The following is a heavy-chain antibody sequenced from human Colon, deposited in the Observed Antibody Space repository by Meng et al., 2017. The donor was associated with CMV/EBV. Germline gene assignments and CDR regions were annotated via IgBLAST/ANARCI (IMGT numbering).Heavy chain of an antibody. Sequence: GESLKISCAASGFTFSSYAMHWVRQAPGKGLEWVAGISWNGGATNYADSVQGRFTISRDNAKNSLYLQMNSLRAEDTALYYCAKDYMSACDSWGQGTLVTVSS. CDR2: ISWNGGAT. CDR3: AKDYMSACDS. V-gene: IGHV3-20*04. D-gene: IGHD2-2*01. J-gene: IGHJ4*02. CDR1: GFTFSSYA.